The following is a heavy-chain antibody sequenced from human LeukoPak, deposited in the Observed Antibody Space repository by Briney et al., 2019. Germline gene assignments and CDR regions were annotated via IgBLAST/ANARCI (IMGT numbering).Heavy chain of an antibody. CDR2: IYYSGST. CDR3: ARDLSYDFWSGYTSNWFDP. D-gene: IGHD3-3*01. V-gene: IGHV4-59*01. Sequence: SETLSLTCTVSGGSISSYYWSWIRQPPGKGLEWIGYIYYSGSTNYNPSLKSRVTISVDTSKNQFSLKLSSVTAADTAVYYCARDLSYDFWSGYTSNWFDPWGQGTLVTVSS. J-gene: IGHJ5*02. CDR1: GGSISSYY.